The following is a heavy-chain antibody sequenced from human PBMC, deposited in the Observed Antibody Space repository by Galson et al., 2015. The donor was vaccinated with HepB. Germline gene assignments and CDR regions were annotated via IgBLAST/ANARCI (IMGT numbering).Heavy chain of an antibody. V-gene: IGHV1-18*01. CDR1: GYTFTSYG. CDR2: ISAYNGNT. J-gene: IGHJ6*03. CDR3: ARATILVPGGELNMDV. Sequence: SVKASCKASGYTFTSYGISWVRQAPGQGLEWMGWISAYNGNTNYAQKLQGRVTMTTDTSTSTAYMELRSLRSDDTAVYYCARATILVPGGELNMDVWGKGTTVTVSS. D-gene: IGHD3-3*01.